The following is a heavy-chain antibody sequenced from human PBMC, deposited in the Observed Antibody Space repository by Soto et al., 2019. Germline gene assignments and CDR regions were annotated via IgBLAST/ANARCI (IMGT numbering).Heavy chain of an antibody. CDR1: GYTFTSDY. J-gene: IGHJ2*01. Sequence: ASVKVSCKASGYTFTSDYIHWVRQAPGQGLEWMGVITPSGDSTTYAHNFQGRVTLATDTSTSTVYMELSSLRSEDTAIYYCARPRTGGGSSLWWYFDLWFRGTLVTVSS. CDR3: ARPRTGGGSSLWWYFDL. CDR2: ITPSGDST. D-gene: IGHD3-16*01. V-gene: IGHV1-46*01.